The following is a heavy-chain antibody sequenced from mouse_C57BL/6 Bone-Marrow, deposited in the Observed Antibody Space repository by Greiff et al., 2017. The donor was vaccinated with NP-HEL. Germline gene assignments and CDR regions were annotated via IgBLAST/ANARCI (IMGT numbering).Heavy chain of an antibody. CDR2: IDPSDSYT. CDR3: ARSDYYGSRPFDY. CDR1: GYTFTSYW. V-gene: IGHV1-50*01. Sequence: QVQLQQPGAELVKPGASVKLSCKASGYTFTSYWMQWVKQRPGQGLEWIGEIDPSDSYTNYNQKFKGKATLTVDTTSSTAYMQLSSLTSEDSAVYYCARSDYYGSRPFDYWGPGTTLTVSS. D-gene: IGHD1-1*01. J-gene: IGHJ2*01.